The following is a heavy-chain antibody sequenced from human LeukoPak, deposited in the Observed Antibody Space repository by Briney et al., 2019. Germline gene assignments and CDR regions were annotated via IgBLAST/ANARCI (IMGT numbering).Heavy chain of an antibody. CDR3: AKAWQWLGAFDY. D-gene: IGHD6-19*01. J-gene: IGHJ4*02. Sequence: GGSLRLSCAASGFTFDDYAMHWVRQAPGKGLEWVSSISWDSGIIRYADSIKGRFTISRDNAKNSLYLQMNSPRAEDTALYFCAKAWQWLGAFDYWGQGTPVTVSS. CDR2: ISWDSGII. CDR1: GFTFDDYA. V-gene: IGHV3-9*01.